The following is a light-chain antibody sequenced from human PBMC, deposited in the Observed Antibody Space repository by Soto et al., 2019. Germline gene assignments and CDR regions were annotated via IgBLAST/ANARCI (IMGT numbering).Light chain of an antibody. CDR1: QSVDSY. CDR3: QQRRNWPLT. Sequence: EIVLTQSPATLSLSAGERATLSCRASQSVDSYLTWYQQKPGQAPRLLIYDVSKRATGIPVRFSGSGSGTDFTLTISSLEPEEVAIYYCQQRRNWPLTFGGGTKVEIK. CDR2: DVS. V-gene: IGKV3-11*01. J-gene: IGKJ4*01.